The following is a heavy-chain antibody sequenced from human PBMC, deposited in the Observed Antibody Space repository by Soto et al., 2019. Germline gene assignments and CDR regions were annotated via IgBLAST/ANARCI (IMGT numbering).Heavy chain of an antibody. CDR1: GGSISSYY. CDR3: ARHFVAVVIKGWGY. Sequence: PSETLSLTCTVSGGSISSYYWSWLRQPPGKGLEWIGTTYYNGNAYYNPSLKSRVTMSVDTSKNQFSLKLISVTAADTAVYYCARHFVAVVIKGWGYWGQGTLVTVSS. CDR2: TYYNGNA. V-gene: IGHV4-59*04. D-gene: IGHD3-22*01. J-gene: IGHJ4*02.